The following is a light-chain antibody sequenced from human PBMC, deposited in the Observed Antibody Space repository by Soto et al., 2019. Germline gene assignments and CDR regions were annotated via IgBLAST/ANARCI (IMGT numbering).Light chain of an antibody. V-gene: IGLV2-18*02. CDR3: SSYTSSSTPVV. CDR1: SSDVGSYNR. CDR2: EVS. Sequence: QSVLTQPPSVSGSPGQSVTISCTGTSSDVGSYNRVSRYQQPPGTAPKLMIYEVSNRPSGVPDRFSGSKSGNTASLTISGLQAEDEADYYCSSYTSSSTPVVFGGGTKLTVL. J-gene: IGLJ2*01.